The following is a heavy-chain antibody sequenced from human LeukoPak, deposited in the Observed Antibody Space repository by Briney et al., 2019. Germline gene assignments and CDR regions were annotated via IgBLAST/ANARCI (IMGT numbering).Heavy chain of an antibody. CDR2: ISSSSSYI. CDR3: ARVEAAAGLSGAYYYYGMDV. CDR1: GFTFSSYS. J-gene: IGHJ6*02. Sequence: GGSLRLSGAASGFTFSSYSMNWVRQAPGKGLEWVSSISSSSSYIYYADSVKGRFTISRDNAKNSLYLQMNSLRAEDTAVYYCARVEAAAGLSGAYYYYGMDVWGQGTTVTVSS. D-gene: IGHD6-13*01. V-gene: IGHV3-21*01.